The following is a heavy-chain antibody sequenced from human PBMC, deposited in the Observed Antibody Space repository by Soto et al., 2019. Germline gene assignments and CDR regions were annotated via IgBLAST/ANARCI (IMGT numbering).Heavy chain of an antibody. CDR1: GGSFSGYY. J-gene: IGHJ5*02. CDR2: INHSGST. D-gene: IGHD6-13*01. V-gene: IGHV4-34*01. Sequence: SETLSLTCAVYGGSFSGYYWSWIRQPPGKGLEWIGEINHSGSTNYNPSLKSRVTISVDASKNQVSLKLSSVTAADTAVYYCAVIAAAGSEYWFDPWGQGTLVTVSS. CDR3: AVIAAAGSEYWFDP.